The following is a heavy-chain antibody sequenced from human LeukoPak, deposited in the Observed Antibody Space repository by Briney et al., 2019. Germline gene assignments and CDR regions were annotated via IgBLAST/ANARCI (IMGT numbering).Heavy chain of an antibody. V-gene: IGHV3-21*01. CDR2: ISSSSSYI. Sequence: PGGSLRLSCAASGFTFSSYSMNWVRQAPGKGLEWVSSISSSSSYIYYADSAKGRFTISRDNAKNSLSLQMNSLRAEDTAVYYCARVTAVAGLDYWGQGTLVTVSS. J-gene: IGHJ4*02. D-gene: IGHD6-19*01. CDR1: GFTFSSYS. CDR3: ARVTAVAGLDY.